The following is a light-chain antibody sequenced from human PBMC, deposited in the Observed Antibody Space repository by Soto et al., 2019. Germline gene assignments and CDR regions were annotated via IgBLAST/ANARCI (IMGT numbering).Light chain of an antibody. CDR2: GAS. J-gene: IGKJ2*01. V-gene: IGKV3-15*01. CDR1: QSVSSN. Sequence: EIVMTQSPATLSLSPGERATLSCRASQSVSSNLAWFQHKPGQAPRLLIYGASTRATGIPARFSGSGSGTEFTLTISSLQAEDFAVYCCQQYKNWPSYTFGQGTKLEIK. CDR3: QQYKNWPSYT.